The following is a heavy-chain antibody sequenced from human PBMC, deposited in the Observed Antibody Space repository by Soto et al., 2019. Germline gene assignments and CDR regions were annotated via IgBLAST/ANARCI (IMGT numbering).Heavy chain of an antibody. Sequence: PSQTLSLTCAISGDSVSSNTASWNWIRQSPSRGLEWLGRTYFRSKWYNDYAVSVKSRIIINPDTSNNQFSLQLNSVTPEDTAVYFCAKGDNLGPKPGYVFDPWGKGMMVTVYS. J-gene: IGHJ5*02. CDR2: TYFRSKWYN. CDR1: GDSVSSNTAS. D-gene: IGHD5-12*01. V-gene: IGHV6-1*01. CDR3: AKGDNLGPKPGYVFDP.